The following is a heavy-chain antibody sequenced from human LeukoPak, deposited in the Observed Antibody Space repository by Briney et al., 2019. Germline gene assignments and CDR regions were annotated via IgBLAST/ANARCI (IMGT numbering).Heavy chain of an antibody. Sequence: GGSLRLSCAASGFTFSSYAMSWVRQAPGKGLEWGSALSGSGGSTYYADSVKGRFIISRDNSKNTLYLQMNSLRAEDTAVYYCARGTGSGQYYFDYWGQGTLVTVSS. J-gene: IGHJ4*02. CDR2: LSGSGGST. CDR3: ARGTGSGQYYFDY. CDR1: GFTFSSYA. V-gene: IGHV3-23*01. D-gene: IGHD6-19*01.